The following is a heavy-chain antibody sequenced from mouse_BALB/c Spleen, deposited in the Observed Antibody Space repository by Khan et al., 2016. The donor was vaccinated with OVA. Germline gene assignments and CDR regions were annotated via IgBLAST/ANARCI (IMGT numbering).Heavy chain of an antibody. J-gene: IGHJ4*01. D-gene: IGHD1-2*01. CDR2: INPYNGDT. V-gene: IGHV1-20*02. CDR3: ARTTATAMDY. Sequence: VQLKQSGPELVKPGASVKISCKASGYSFTGYFMNWVMQSHGKSLEWVGRINPYNGDTFYNQKFKGKATLTVDTSSSTAHMEFRSLASEDSAVYECARTTATAMDYWGQGTSVTVSS. CDR1: GYSFTGYF.